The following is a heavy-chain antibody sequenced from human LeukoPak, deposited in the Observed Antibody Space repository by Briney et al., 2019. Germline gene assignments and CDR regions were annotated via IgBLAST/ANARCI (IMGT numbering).Heavy chain of an antibody. CDR3: ARAGYSSGWRNFDY. CDR2: IWYDGSNK. D-gene: IGHD6-19*01. CDR1: GFTFSSYG. Sequence: PGGSLRLSCAASGFTFSSYGMHWVRQAPGKGLEWVAVIWYDGSNKYYADSEKGRFTISRDNSKSTLYLQMNSLRAEDTAVYYCARAGYSSGWRNFDYWGQGTLVTVSS. V-gene: IGHV3-33*01. J-gene: IGHJ4*02.